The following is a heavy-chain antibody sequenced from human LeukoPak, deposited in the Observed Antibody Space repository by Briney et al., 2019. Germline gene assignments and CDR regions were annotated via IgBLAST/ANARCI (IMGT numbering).Heavy chain of an antibody. D-gene: IGHD1-26*01. CDR3: ARGPLRAYSGSHFDY. Sequence: PGGSLRLSCAAAGFDFSRNWMSWVRQAPGKGLEWVANIKQDGSEKYYVDSVKGRFTISRDNAKNSLYLQMNSLRAEDTAVYYCARGPLRAYSGSHFDYWGQGTLVTVSS. CDR1: GFDFSRNW. J-gene: IGHJ4*02. V-gene: IGHV3-7*01. CDR2: IKQDGSEK.